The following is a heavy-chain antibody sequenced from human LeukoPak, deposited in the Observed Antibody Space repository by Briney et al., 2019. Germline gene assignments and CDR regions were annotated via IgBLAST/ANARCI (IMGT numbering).Heavy chain of an antibody. CDR1: GYTFTSYY. V-gene: IGHV1-46*01. CDR2: INPSAGST. Sequence: ASVKVSCKASGYTFTSYYMHWVRQAPGLGLEWMGIINPSAGSTNYAQKFQGRVTITADESTSTAYMELSSLRSEDTAVYYCARGAGKYIDSSLDYWGQGTLVTVSS. D-gene: IGHD3-10*01. CDR3: ARGAGKYIDSSLDY. J-gene: IGHJ4*02.